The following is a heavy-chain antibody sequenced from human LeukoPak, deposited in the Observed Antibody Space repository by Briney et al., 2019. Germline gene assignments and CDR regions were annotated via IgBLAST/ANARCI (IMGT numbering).Heavy chain of an antibody. CDR2: IKQDGSAK. D-gene: IGHD1-26*01. V-gene: IGHV3-7*01. J-gene: IGHJ3*02. CDR1: GFTFSSYW. CDR3: ASRSGSYSHAFDI. Sequence: GGSLRLSCAASGFTFSSYWMSWVRQAPGKGLEWVANIKQDGSAKYYVGSVKGRFTISRDNAKNSLYLQMNSLRAEDTAVYYCASRSGSYSHAFDIWGQGTMVTVSS.